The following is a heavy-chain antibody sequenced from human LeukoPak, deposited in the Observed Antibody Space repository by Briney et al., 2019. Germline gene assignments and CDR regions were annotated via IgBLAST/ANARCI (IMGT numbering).Heavy chain of an antibody. Sequence: ASVKVSCKASGYTFTSYAMHWVRQAPGQRLEWMGWINAGNGNTKYSQKFQGRVTITRDTSASTAYMELSSLRSEDTAVYYCARLTYYLNAFDIWGQGTMVTVSS. CDR1: GYTFTSYA. D-gene: IGHD3-10*01. J-gene: IGHJ3*02. CDR3: ARLTYYLNAFDI. CDR2: INAGNGNT. V-gene: IGHV1-3*01.